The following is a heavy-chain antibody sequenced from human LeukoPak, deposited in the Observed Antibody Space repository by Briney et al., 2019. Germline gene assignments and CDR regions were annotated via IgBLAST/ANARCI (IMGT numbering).Heavy chain of an antibody. CDR1: GGSISGSSYY. CDR3: ARGKDDYVWGSYRPSWFDP. V-gene: IGHV4-39*01. J-gene: IGHJ5*02. D-gene: IGHD3-16*02. CDR2: IYYSGST. Sequence: PSETLSLTCTVSGGSISGSSYYWGWTRQPPGKGLEWIGSIYYSGSTYYNPSLKSRVTISVDTSKKQFSLKLSSVTAADTAVYHCARGKDDYVWGSYRPSWFDPWGQGTLVTVSS.